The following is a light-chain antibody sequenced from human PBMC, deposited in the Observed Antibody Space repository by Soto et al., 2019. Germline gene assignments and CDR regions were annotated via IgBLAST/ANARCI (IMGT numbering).Light chain of an antibody. V-gene: IGLV2-14*03. CDR2: DVS. CDR1: SSDVGAYNS. J-gene: IGLJ3*02. CDR3: SSYTTSDTLL. Sequence: QSALTQPASVSGSPGQSITISCTGTSSDVGAYNSVSWYQQHPGKAPKLVIYDVSNRPSGVSTRFSGSKSGNTASLTIAGLQAEDEADYYCSSYTTSDTLLFGGGTKLTVL.